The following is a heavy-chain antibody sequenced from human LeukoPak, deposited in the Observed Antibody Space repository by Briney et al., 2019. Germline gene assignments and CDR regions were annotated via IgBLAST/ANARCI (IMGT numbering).Heavy chain of an antibody. CDR3: AGDLRGSSWFDY. D-gene: IGHD6-13*01. Sequence: SQTLSLTCTVSGGSISSGDYYWSWIRQPPGKGLEWIGYIYYSGSTYYNPSLKSRLTISVDTSKNQFSLKLSSVTAADTAVYYCAGDLRGSSWFDYWGQGTLVTVSS. CDR1: GGSISSGDYY. CDR2: IYYSGST. V-gene: IGHV4-30-4*01. J-gene: IGHJ4*02.